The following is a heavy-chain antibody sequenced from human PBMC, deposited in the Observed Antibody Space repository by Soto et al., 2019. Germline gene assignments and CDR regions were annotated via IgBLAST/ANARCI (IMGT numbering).Heavy chain of an antibody. Sequence: XXPLSHPYTVSCGTSIDYYWRWILQPPGKGLEWIGYIYYSGSTNYNPSLKSRVTISVDTSKNQFSLKLNSVTAADMVVYSCASIQSVYGLFAFWGKGTQVTVS. CDR1: CGTSIDYY. J-gene: IGHJ4*02. CDR2: IYYSGST. D-gene: IGHD5-12*01. CDR3: ASIQSVYGLFAF. V-gene: IGHV4-59*08.